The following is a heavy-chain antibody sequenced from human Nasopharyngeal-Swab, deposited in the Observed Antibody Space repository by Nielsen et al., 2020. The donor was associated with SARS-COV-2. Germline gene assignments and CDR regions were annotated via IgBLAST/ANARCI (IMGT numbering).Heavy chain of an antibody. Sequence: GGSLRLSCAASGFTFSSYAMHWVRQAPGKGLEWVAVISYDGSNKYYADSVKGRFTISRDNSKNTLYLQKNSLRAEDTAVYYCARSDIVVVVADIGAFLNWGQGTLVTVSS. D-gene: IGHD2-15*01. CDR2: ISYDGSNK. CDR3: ARSDIVVVVADIGAFLN. J-gene: IGHJ4*02. V-gene: IGHV3-30-3*01. CDR1: GFTFSSYA.